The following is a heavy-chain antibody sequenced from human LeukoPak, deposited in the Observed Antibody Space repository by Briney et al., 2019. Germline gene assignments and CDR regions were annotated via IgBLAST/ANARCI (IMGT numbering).Heavy chain of an antibody. CDR2: IIPIFGTA. J-gene: IGHJ5*02. Sequence: GASVKVSCKASGGTFSSYAISWVRQAPGQGLEWMGGIIPIFGTANYAQKFQGRVTITADESTSTAYMELSSLRSEDTAVYYCARGGPRGRSLNWFDPWGQGTLVTVSS. V-gene: IGHV1-69*13. CDR3: ARGGPRGRSLNWFDP. CDR1: GGTFSSYA. D-gene: IGHD3-16*01.